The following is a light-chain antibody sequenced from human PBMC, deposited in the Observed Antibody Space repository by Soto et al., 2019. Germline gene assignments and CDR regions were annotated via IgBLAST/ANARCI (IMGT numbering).Light chain of an antibody. V-gene: IGKV3-20*01. J-gene: IGKJ1*01. Sequence: EIVLTQSPGTLSLSPGEMATLSCRASQTVSNNYLAWYQQKPGQAPRLLISGASSRATGIPDSFNSSGSGTDFTLTITRLEPEDFAVYYCQQYGSSPSTFGQGTKV. CDR2: GAS. CDR3: QQYGSSPST. CDR1: QTVSNNY.